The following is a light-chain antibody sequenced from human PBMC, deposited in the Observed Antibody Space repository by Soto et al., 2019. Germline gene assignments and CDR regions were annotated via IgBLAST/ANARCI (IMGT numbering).Light chain of an antibody. CDR2: SNN. V-gene: IGLV1-47*02. CDR1: SSNVGSNY. CDR3: AAWADSMRGVV. Sequence: QSVLTQPPSASGTPGQRVTISCSGSSSNVGSNYVYWYQQLPGTAPKLLIYSNNQWPSGVPDRFSGSKSGNSASLPISGLRSEDEADYYCAAWADSMRGVVFGGGTQLTVL. J-gene: IGLJ2*01.